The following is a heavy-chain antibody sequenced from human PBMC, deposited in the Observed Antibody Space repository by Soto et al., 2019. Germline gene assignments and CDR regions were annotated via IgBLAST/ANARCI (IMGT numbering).Heavy chain of an antibody. J-gene: IGHJ3*02. CDR1: GFSFRNFA. D-gene: IGHD2-15*01. Sequence: EVQLLESGGGLVQPGGSLRLSCVAPGFSFRNFAMSWIRQAAGKGLEWISGISDTGSHIYYADSVRGRFSISRDNPKITFYLQMNSLRVNDTAVYYCAKGGSPYFNDDPFDIWGQGTMVTVSS. V-gene: IGHV3-23*01. CDR2: ISDTGSHI. CDR3: AKGGSPYFNDDPFDI.